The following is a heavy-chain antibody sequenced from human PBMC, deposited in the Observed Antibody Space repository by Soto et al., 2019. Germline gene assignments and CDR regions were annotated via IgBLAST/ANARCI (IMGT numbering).Heavy chain of an antibody. Sequence: QVQQLESGPGLVKPWDTLSLTCTVSGAYVSDFSWSWIRQPAGKGLEWIGRITVNGSTQYTPSFRSRVTMSMDASRNQVSLNLQSATAADRALYCCAGESVDNWTDEAHWGQGTLVTVSS. CDR1: GAYVSDFS. V-gene: IGHV4-4*07. J-gene: IGHJ1*01. D-gene: IGHD1-1*01. CDR3: AGESVDNWTDEAH. CDR2: ITVNGST.